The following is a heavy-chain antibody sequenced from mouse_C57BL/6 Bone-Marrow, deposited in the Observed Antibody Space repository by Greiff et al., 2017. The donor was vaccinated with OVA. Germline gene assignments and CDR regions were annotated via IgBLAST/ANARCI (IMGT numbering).Heavy chain of an antibody. J-gene: IGHJ3*01. D-gene: IGHD1-1*01. CDR1: GFTFSDYG. V-gene: IGHV5-17*01. CDR3: ARHYYGSSYGWFAY. CDR2: ISSGSSTI. Sequence: EVKLVESGGGLVKPGGSLKLSCAASGFTFSDYGMHWVRQAPEKGLEWVAYISSGSSTIYYADTVKGRFTISRDNAKNTLFLQMTSLRSEDTAMYYCARHYYGSSYGWFAYWGQGTLVTVSA.